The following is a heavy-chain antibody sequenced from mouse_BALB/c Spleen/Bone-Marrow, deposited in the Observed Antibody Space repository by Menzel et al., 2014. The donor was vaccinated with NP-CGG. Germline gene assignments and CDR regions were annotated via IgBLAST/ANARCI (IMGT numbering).Heavy chain of an antibody. J-gene: IGHJ2*01. Sequence: EAQLQESGAELVRPGALVRLSCKASGFNIKDYYMYWVKQRLEQALEWTGWIDPENGNIIYDPYFQGKASITADTSSNTAYLQLSSLTSEVTAVYYCARSPRNYYEHWGQGSTLTVSS. V-gene: IGHV14-1*02. CDR1: GFNIKDYY. CDR2: IDPENGNI. CDR3: ARSPRNYYEH.